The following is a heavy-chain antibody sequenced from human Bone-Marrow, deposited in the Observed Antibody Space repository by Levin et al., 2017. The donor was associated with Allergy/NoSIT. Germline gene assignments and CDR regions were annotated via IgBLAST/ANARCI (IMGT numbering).Heavy chain of an antibody. D-gene: IGHD3/OR15-3a*01. V-gene: IGHV3-30*04. CDR3: ARDGLGVRQGLDN. CDR2: TSYDEKNK. J-gene: IGHJ4*02. CDR1: GFTFSTSA. Sequence: PGGSLRLSCAASGFTFSTSAMHWVRQAPGKGLEWVALTSYDEKNKFYADSVKGRFTISRDNSKNTLFLQMNSLRVEDTALYYCARDGLGVRQGLDNWGQGTHVTVSP.